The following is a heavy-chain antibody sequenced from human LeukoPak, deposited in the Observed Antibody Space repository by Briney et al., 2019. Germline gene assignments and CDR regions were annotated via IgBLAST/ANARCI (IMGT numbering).Heavy chain of an antibody. Sequence: ASVKVSCKASGYTFTGYYMHWVRQAPGQGLEWMGWINPNSGGTNYAQKFQGRVTMTRDTFISTAYMELSRLRSDDTAVYYCARGYCSSTSCWDAFDIWGQGTMVTVSS. J-gene: IGHJ3*02. CDR3: ARGYCSSTSCWDAFDI. D-gene: IGHD2-2*01. CDR1: GYTFTGYY. CDR2: INPNSGGT. V-gene: IGHV1-2*02.